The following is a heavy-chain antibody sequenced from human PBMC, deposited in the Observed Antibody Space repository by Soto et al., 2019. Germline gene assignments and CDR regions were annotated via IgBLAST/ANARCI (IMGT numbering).Heavy chain of an antibody. CDR3: ASGSSSFTNYFDY. J-gene: IGHJ4*02. D-gene: IGHD6-13*01. V-gene: IGHV1-2*04. CDR2: ISPNSGGT. Sequence: ASVKVSCKASGYTFTGYYMHWVRQAPGQGLEWMGWISPNSGGTNYAQKFQGWVTMTRDTSISTAYMELSRLRSDDTAVYYCASGSSSFTNYFDYWGQGTLVTVSS. CDR1: GYTFTGYY.